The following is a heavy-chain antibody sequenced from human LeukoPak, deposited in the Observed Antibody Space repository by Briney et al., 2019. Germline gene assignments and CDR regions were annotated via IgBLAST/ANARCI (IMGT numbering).Heavy chain of an antibody. D-gene: IGHD5-12*01. Sequence: PGGSLRLSCAASRFTVSSNYMNWVRQAPGKGLEWVSVIYSGGSTYYADSVKGRFTISRDNSKNTLYLQMNSLRPEDTAVYYCARDRGSYAWDYWGQGTLVTVSS. J-gene: IGHJ4*02. CDR3: ARDRGSYAWDY. CDR2: IYSGGST. V-gene: IGHV3-66*02. CDR1: RFTVSSNY.